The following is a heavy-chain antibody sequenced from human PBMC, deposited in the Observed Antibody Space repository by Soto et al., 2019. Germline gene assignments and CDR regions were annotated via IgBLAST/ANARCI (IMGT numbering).Heavy chain of an antibody. CDR1: GGSISTFDYS. V-gene: IGHV4-30-2*01. Sequence: QLQLQESGSGLVRPSQTVSLTCAVSGGSISTFDYSWTWIRQAPGRGLERIGSIYQSGRTYYIPSLKSRATMSLDKSKNQFSLKITSAVAADTARYYCAREMTIFGVAPGGGVDVWGQGTTVTVSS. CDR2: IYQSGRT. CDR3: AREMTIFGVAPGGGVDV. J-gene: IGHJ6*02. D-gene: IGHD3-3*01.